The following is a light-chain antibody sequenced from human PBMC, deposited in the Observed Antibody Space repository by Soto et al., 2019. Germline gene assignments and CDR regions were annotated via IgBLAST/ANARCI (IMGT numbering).Light chain of an antibody. V-gene: IGKV3-11*01. CDR3: QQRSNWQRLT. CDR1: QSVSSY. CDR2: DAS. J-gene: IGKJ4*01. Sequence: EIVLTQSPATLSLSPGERATLSCRVSQSVSSYLAWYQQKPGQAPRRLIYDASNRATGIPARFSGSGSGTDFTLTISSLEPEDFAVYYCQQRSNWQRLTFGGGTKVEIK.